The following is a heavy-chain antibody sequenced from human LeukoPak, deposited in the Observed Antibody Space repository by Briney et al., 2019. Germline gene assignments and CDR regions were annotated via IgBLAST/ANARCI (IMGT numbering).Heavy chain of an antibody. CDR1: GGSISYYY. Sequence: PSETLSLTCTVSGGSISYYYWSWIRQPPGKGLEWIGYIYYSGSTNYNPSLKSRLTMSVDTSKNQFSLKLTSVTAADTAVYYCARRGFCSSTSCYVFDYWGQGSLVTVSS. J-gene: IGHJ4*02. D-gene: IGHD2-2*01. CDR3: ARRGFCSSTSCYVFDY. V-gene: IGHV4-59*01. CDR2: IYYSGST.